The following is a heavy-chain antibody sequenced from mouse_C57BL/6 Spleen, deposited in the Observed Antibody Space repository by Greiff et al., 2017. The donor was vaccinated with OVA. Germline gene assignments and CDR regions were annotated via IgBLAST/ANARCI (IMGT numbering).Heavy chain of an antibody. V-gene: IGHV7-3*01. CDR2: IRNNANGYTT. Sequence: EVMLVESGGGLVQPGGSLSLSCAASGFTFTDYYMSWVRQPPGQALEWLGFIRNNANGYTTEYSASVKVRFSISRDNSQSSLYLQMNALRAEDSATYYCAIYGSGGYFDYWGQGTTLTVSS. J-gene: IGHJ2*01. D-gene: IGHD3-2*02. CDR1: GFTFTDYY. CDR3: AIYGSGGYFDY.